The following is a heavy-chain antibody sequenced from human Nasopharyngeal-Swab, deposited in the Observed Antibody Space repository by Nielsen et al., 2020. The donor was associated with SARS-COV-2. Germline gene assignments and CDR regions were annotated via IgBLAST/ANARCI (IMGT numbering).Heavy chain of an antibody. D-gene: IGHD3-10*01. J-gene: IGHJ3*02. CDR1: GGSISSGGYY. V-gene: IGHV4-39*01. CDR2: IYYSGGT. CDR3: ARPSPSVGVLWFGELSYAFDI. Sequence: SETLSLTCTVSGGSISSGGYYWSWIRQHPGKGLEWIGYIYYSGGTYYNPSLKSRVTISVDTSKNQFSLKLSSVTAADTAVYYCARPSPSVGVLWFGELSYAFDIWGQGTMVTVSS.